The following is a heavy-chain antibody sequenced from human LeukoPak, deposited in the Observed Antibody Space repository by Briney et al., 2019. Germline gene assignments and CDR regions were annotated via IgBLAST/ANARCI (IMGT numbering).Heavy chain of an antibody. J-gene: IGHJ3*01. CDR3: ARDGSNSHAFDV. CDR1: GFTFSSYA. Sequence: GGSLRLSCAASGFTFSSYAMSWVRQAPGKGLVWVSRIVGDGSYTNYADSVKGRFTISRDNAKNTLFLQMNSLRAEDTAVYYCARDGSNSHAFDVWGLGTMVTVSS. V-gene: IGHV3-74*01. D-gene: IGHD5-24*01. CDR2: IVGDGSYT.